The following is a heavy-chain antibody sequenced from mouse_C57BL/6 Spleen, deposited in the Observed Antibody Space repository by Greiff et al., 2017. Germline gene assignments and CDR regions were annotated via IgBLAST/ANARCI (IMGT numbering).Heavy chain of an antibody. D-gene: IGHD1-1*01. J-gene: IGHJ4*01. V-gene: IGHV1-82*01. CDR3: ARTGGSSSYYYAMDY. CDR1: GYAFSSSW. CDR2: IYPGDGDT. Sequence: QVQLQQSGPELVKPGASVKISCKASGYAFSSSWMNWVKQRPGKGLEWIGRIYPGDGDTNYNGKFKGKVTLTADKSSSTAYMQLSSLTSEDSAVYFCARTGGSSSYYYAMDYWGQGTSVTVSS.